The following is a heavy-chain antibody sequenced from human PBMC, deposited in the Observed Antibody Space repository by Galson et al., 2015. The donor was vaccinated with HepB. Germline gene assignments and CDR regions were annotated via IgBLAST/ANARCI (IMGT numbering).Heavy chain of an antibody. CDR1: GFTFSSYD. V-gene: IGHV3-13*04. J-gene: IGHJ4*02. CDR3: ARISSWYNYFDY. Sequence: SLRLSCAASGFTFSSYDMHWVRQATGKGLEWVSAIGTAGDTYYPGSVKGRFTISRENAKNSLYLQMNSLRAGDTAVYYCARISSWYNYFDYWGQGTLVTVSS. D-gene: IGHD6-13*01. CDR2: IGTAGDT.